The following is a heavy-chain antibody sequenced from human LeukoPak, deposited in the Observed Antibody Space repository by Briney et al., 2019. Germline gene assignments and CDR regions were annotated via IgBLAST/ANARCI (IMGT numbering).Heavy chain of an antibody. CDR1: GFTFSNAW. J-gene: IGHJ4*02. CDR2: IKSKTTGGTT. CDR3: TTDYRIQLWLPDFDS. V-gene: IGHV3-15*01. Sequence: PGGSLRLSCAASGFTFSNAWMSWVRQAPGKGLEWVGRIKSKTTGGTTDYAAPGKGRFTISRDDSKNTLYLQMNSLKTEDTAVYYCTTDYRIQLWLPDFDSWGQGPLVTVSS. D-gene: IGHD5-18*01.